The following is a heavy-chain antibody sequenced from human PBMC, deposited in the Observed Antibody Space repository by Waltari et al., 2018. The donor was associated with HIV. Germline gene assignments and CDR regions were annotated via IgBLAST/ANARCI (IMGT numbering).Heavy chain of an antibody. V-gene: IGHV3-7*01. CDR3: ARDGGRRGPFGY. D-gene: IGHD3-3*01. CDR2: IKKDGSEK. Sequence: EVQLVESGGGLVQPGGSLRLSCAASGFTFSNYWMSWVRQAPGKGLEWVANIKKDGSEKYYVDSLKDRFTISRDNDKNSVDLQMNSLRAEDTAVYYCARDGGRRGPFGYWGQGTLVTVSS. CDR1: GFTFSNYW. J-gene: IGHJ4*02.